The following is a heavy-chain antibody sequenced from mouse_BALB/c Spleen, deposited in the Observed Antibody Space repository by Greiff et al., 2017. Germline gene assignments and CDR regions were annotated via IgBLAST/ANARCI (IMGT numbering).Heavy chain of an antibody. Sequence: VQLQQSGAELVKPGASVKLSCKASGYTFTSYWMHWVKQRPGQGLEWIGEIDPSDSYTNYNQKFKGKATLTVDKSSSTAYMQLSSLTSEDSAVYYCARGGDSSGYFDYWGQGTTLTVSS. D-gene: IGHD3-2*01. V-gene: IGHV1-69*02. CDR1: GYTFTSYW. CDR3: ARGGDSSGYFDY. J-gene: IGHJ2*01. CDR2: IDPSDSYT.